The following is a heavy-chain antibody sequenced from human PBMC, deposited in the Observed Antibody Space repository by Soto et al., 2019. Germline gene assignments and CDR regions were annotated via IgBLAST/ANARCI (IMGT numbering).Heavy chain of an antibody. J-gene: IGHJ6*03. D-gene: IGHD2-2*01. CDR1: GFTFSSYW. V-gene: IGHV3-7*01. Sequence: GGSLRLSCAASGFTFSSYWMSWVRQAPGKGLEWVANIKQDGSEKYYVDSVKGRFTISRDNAKNSLYLQMNSLRAEDTAVYYCAREQNEPIVVVPPLHYYYYMDVWGKGTTVTVSS. CDR2: IKQDGSEK. CDR3: AREQNEPIVVVPPLHYYYYMDV.